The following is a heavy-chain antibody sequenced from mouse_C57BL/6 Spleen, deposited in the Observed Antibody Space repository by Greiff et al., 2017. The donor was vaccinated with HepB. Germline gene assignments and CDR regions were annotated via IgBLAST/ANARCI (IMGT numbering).Heavy chain of an antibody. D-gene: IGHD1-1*01. V-gene: IGHV1-59*01. CDR1: GYTFTSYW. CDR3: ASPSYYGSSLWYFDV. Sequence: VQLQQSGAELVRPGTSVKLSCKASGYTFTSYWMHWVKQRPGQGLEWIGVIDPSDSYTNYNQKFKGKATLTVDTSSSTAYMQLSSMTSEDSAVYYCASPSYYGSSLWYFDVWGTGTTVTVSS. CDR2: IDPSDSYT. J-gene: IGHJ1*03.